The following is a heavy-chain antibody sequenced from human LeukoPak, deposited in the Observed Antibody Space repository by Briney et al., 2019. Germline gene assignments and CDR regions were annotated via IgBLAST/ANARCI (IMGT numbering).Heavy chain of an antibody. J-gene: IGHJ4*02. D-gene: IGHD3-22*01. CDR1: GFTFSSYG. CDR3: AKGYFSGYYTTYYFDY. Sequence: GGSLRLSCAASGFTFSSYGMHWVRQAPGKGLEWVAVISYDGSNKYYADSVKGRFTISRDNSKNTLYLQMNSLRAEDTAVYYCAKGYFSGYYTTYYFDYWGQGTLVTVSS. CDR2: ISYDGSNK. V-gene: IGHV3-30*18.